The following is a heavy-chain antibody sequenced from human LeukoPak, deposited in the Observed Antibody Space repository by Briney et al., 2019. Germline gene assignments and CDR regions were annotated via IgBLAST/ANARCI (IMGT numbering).Heavy chain of an antibody. CDR1: GFSFSDAW. Sequence: GGSLRLSCAASGFSFSDAWMSWVRQIPGKGLEWVGRIESKTDGGTTDYAAPVKGRFTISIDDSTNTLYLQMNSLKSEDTAVYYCTTYGSGRKFDYWGQGILVTVSS. D-gene: IGHD3-10*01. J-gene: IGHJ4*02. V-gene: IGHV3-15*04. CDR3: TTYGSGRKFDY. CDR2: IESKTDGGTT.